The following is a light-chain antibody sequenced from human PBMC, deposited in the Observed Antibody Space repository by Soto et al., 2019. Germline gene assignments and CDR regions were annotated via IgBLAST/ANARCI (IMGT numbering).Light chain of an antibody. CDR2: GAS. J-gene: IGKJ2*01. V-gene: IGKV3-20*01. CDR1: QSVSSSY. CDR3: QQFGSSPMYT. Sequence: EIVLTQSPGTLSLSPGERATLSCRASQSVSSSYLTWYQQKPGQAPRLLIYGASSGATGIPDRFSGSGSGTDFTLTISRLEPEDFAVYYCQQFGSSPMYTFCQGTNLEIK.